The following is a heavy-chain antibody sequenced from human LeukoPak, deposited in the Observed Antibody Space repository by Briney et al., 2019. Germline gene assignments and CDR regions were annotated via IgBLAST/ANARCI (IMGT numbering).Heavy chain of an antibody. Sequence: GGSLRLSCAASGFTFTSYVLSWVRQAPGKGLEWVSAIDTSGGNTYYADSVKGRFTISRDNSKNTLYPQMNSLRAEDTAVYYCAKDVVGSSGYYVFWGQGTLVTVSS. CDR3: AKDVVGSSGYYVF. V-gene: IGHV3-23*01. CDR2: IDTSGGNT. J-gene: IGHJ4*02. D-gene: IGHD3-22*01. CDR1: GFTFTSYV.